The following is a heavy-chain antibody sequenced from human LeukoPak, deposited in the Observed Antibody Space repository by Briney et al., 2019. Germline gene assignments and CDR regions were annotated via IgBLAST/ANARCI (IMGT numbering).Heavy chain of an antibody. V-gene: IGHV3-7*01. J-gene: IGHJ4*02. CDR3: ARDLLWFGDY. CDR1: GFTFSSYS. Sequence: GGSLRLSCAASGFTFSSYSMNWVRQAPGKGLEWVANIKQDGSEKYYVDSVKGRFTIPRDNAKNSLYLQMNSLRAEDTAVYYCARDLLWFGDYWGQGTLVTVSS. D-gene: IGHD3-10*01. CDR2: IKQDGSEK.